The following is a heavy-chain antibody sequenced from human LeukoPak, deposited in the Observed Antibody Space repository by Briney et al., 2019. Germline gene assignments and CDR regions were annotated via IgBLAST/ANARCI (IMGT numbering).Heavy chain of an antibody. Sequence: GASVKVSCKASGYTFTSYGISWVRQAPGQGLEWMGWISAYNGNTNYAQKLQGRVTMTTDTSTSTAYTELRSLRSDDTAVYYCARDRVANDYGDQDAFDIWGQGTMVTVSS. CDR1: GYTFTSYG. V-gene: IGHV1-18*01. CDR2: ISAYNGNT. CDR3: ARDRVANDYGDQDAFDI. J-gene: IGHJ3*02. D-gene: IGHD4-17*01.